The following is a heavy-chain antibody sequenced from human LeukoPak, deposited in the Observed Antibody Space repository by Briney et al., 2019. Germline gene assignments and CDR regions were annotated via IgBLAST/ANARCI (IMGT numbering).Heavy chain of an antibody. Sequence: ASVKVSCKASGYTFTGYYMHWVRQAPGQGLEWMGWINPNSGGTNYAQKFQGRVTMTRDTSISTAYMELSRLRSADTAVYYCARGGVQLWLFNWFDPWGQGTLVTVSS. CDR3: ARGGVQLWLFNWFDP. CDR2: INPNSGGT. D-gene: IGHD5-18*01. J-gene: IGHJ5*02. V-gene: IGHV1-2*02. CDR1: GYTFTGYY.